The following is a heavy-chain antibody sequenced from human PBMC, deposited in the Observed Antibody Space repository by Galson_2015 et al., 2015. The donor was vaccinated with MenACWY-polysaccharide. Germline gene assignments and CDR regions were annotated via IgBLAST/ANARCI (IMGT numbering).Heavy chain of an antibody. V-gene: IGHV3-23*01. J-gene: IGHJ4*02. Sequence: SLRLSCAASGFTFTSYAMSWVRQTPGEGLEWVSAITVSGDNTYYADSVKGRFAISRDNSKNTRSLQMNSLRAGDTAVYYCAQGPRGPAAGYAYVDYWGQGTLVTVSS. D-gene: IGHD6-13*01. CDR3: AQGPRGPAAGYAYVDY. CDR2: ITVSGDNT. CDR1: GFTFTSYA.